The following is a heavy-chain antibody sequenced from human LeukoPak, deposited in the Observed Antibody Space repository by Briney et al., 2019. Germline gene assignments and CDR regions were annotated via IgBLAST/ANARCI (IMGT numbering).Heavy chain of an antibody. J-gene: IGHJ4*02. CDR3: AKDFRIGYSAHFDY. Sequence: PGGSLRLSCVGSGFTFRSHAMSWVRQAPEKGLEFVSGIYENGGTTYYADSVKGRYSITRDNSKKTLYLQMDSLRGEDTAVYYCAKDFRIGYSAHFDYWGQGGLGTVSS. CDR1: GFTFRSHA. CDR2: IYENGGTT. D-gene: IGHD2-21*01. V-gene: IGHV3-23*01.